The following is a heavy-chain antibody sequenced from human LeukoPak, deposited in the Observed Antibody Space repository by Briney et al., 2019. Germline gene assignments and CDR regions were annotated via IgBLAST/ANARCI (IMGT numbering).Heavy chain of an antibody. V-gene: IGHV1-2*04. CDR2: INPNSGGT. Sequence: ASVKVSCKASGYTFTGYYMHWVRQAPGQGLEWMGWINPNSGGTNYAQKFQGWVTVTRDTSISTAYMELSRLRSDDTAVYYCARGGFVVNGGNFATHDYWGQGTLVTVSS. CDR3: ARGGFVVNGGNFATHDY. D-gene: IGHD4-23*01. J-gene: IGHJ4*02. CDR1: GYTFTGYY.